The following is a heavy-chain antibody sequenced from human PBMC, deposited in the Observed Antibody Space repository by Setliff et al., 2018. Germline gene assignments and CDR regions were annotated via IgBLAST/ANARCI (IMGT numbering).Heavy chain of an antibody. V-gene: IGHV3-72*01. Sequence: LSLTCTVSGGSISSGDYYWSWIRQPPGKGLEWIGRMRHKAAGYSTEYAPSVRGRFSVSRDDSKNSFYLQMTSLTTEDTAVYYCVRDSGKFSFDFWGQGTLVTVSS. D-gene: IGHD1-26*01. CDR2: MRHKAAGYST. J-gene: IGHJ4*02. CDR3: VRDSGKFSFDF. CDR1: GGSISSGDYY.